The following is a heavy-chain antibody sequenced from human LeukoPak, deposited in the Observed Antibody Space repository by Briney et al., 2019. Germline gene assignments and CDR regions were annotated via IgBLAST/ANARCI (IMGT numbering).Heavy chain of an antibody. CDR1: GFTFTNYA. CDR2: ISGGGGST. Sequence: GGSLCLSCAASGFTFTNYAMSWVRQAPGKGLEWVSGISGGGGSTYYADSVKGRFTISRDSSKNTQYLQMNSLRAEDTAVYYCAKDYGYYDYGISVRGKNCFDPWGQGTLVTVSS. J-gene: IGHJ5*02. V-gene: IGHV3-23*01. CDR3: AKDYGYYDYGISVRGKNCFDP. D-gene: IGHD4-17*01.